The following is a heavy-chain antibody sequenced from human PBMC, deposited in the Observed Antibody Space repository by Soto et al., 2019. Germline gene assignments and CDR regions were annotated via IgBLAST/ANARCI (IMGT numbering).Heavy chain of an antibody. CDR2: INAGNGNT. CDR3: ARDYYGSGSYYGIDY. V-gene: IGHV1-3*01. D-gene: IGHD3-10*01. CDR1: GYTFTSYA. J-gene: IGHJ4*02. Sequence: QVQLVQSGAEVKKPGASVKVSCKASGYTFTSYAMHWMRQAPGQRLEWMGWINAGNGNTKYSQKFQGRVTITRDTSTSTDYMELSSLRSEDTAVYYCARDYYGSGSYYGIDYWGQGTLVTVSS.